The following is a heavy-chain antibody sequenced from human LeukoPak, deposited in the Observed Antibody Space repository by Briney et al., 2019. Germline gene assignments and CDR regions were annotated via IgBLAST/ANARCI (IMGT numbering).Heavy chain of an antibody. J-gene: IGHJ4*02. D-gene: IGHD3-10*01. Sequence: ASVKVSCKASGYTSTGYYMHWVRLAPGQGLEWMGWINPNSGGTKYAQKFQGRATMTRDTSISTAYMELSRLRSDDTAVYYCARASSTSLWFGELLPDYWGQGTLVTVSS. V-gene: IGHV1-2*02. CDR3: ARASSTSLWFGELLPDY. CDR1: GYTSTGYY. CDR2: INPNSGGT.